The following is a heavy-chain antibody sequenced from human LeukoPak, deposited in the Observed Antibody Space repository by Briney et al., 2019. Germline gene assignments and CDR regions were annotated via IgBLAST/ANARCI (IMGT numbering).Heavy chain of an antibody. Sequence: GGSLRLSCAASGFTFSNYAMSWVRQAPGKGLEWVSSISDTGGATYYAESVKGRFTISRDNARHTFYLQLTSPRDEDTALYYCAKGGGSTFDNWGQGILVTVSS. CDR2: ISDTGGAT. CDR3: AKGGGSTFDN. D-gene: IGHD3-10*01. CDR1: GFTFSNYA. V-gene: IGHV3-23*01. J-gene: IGHJ4*02.